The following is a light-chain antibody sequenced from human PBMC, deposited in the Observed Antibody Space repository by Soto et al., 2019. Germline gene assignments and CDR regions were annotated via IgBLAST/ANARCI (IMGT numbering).Light chain of an antibody. CDR3: QQANSFLLT. V-gene: IGKV1-12*01. CDR2: GAS. J-gene: IGKJ5*01. Sequence: DIQMTPSPSFVSASVGDRVTITCRASQGISRWLAWYQKRPGKAPELLIYGASSLQSGVPSRFSGSGSGTDFTLTISSLQPEYFATYYCQQANSFLLTFGQGTRLEIK. CDR1: QGISRW.